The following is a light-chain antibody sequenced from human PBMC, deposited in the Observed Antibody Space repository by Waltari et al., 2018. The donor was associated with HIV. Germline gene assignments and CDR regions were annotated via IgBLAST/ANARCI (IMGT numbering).Light chain of an antibody. V-gene: IGKV1-5*03. J-gene: IGKJ5*01. Sequence: DIQMTQSPSTLSASVGDSVTITCRASQRISSWLAWYQWKPGKAPKVLIYKASSLESGVPSRFSGSGSGTEFTLTISSLQPDDFATYYCQQYDSYSITFGQGTRLEIK. CDR2: KAS. CDR3: QQYDSYSIT. CDR1: QRISSW.